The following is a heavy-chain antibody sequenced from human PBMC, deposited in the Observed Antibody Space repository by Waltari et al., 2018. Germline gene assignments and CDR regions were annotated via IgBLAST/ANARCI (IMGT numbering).Heavy chain of an antibody. Sequence: EVQLVESGGGLVQPGGSLRLSCAASGFTFRNCWMSWVRQGPGKGLEWVANRKQDGRQKGYVDSVKGRFTISRDNSKNSVYLQMNNLRVEDTAIYYCARDEVGGYFALWGQGTLVTVSS. J-gene: IGHJ4*02. V-gene: IGHV3-7*01. CDR3: ARDEVGGYFAL. CDR2: RKQDGRQK. CDR1: GFTFRNCW. D-gene: IGHD6-19*01.